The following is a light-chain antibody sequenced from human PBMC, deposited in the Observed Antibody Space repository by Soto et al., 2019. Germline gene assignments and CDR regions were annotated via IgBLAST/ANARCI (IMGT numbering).Light chain of an antibody. CDR2: GAS. V-gene: IGKV3-15*01. CDR3: QQYNNWPPFT. Sequence: TQSPATLSLSPGERATLSCRASQSVSSNLAWYQQKPGQAPRLLIYGASTRATGIPARFSGSGSGTEFTLTISSLQSEDFAVYYCQQYNNWPPFTFGPGTKVDIK. J-gene: IGKJ3*01. CDR1: QSVSSN.